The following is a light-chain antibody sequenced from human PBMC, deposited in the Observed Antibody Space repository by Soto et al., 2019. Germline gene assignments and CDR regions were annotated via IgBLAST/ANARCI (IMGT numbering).Light chain of an antibody. CDR2: GAS. CDR1: QSVSSSY. J-gene: IGKJ4*01. V-gene: IGKV3-20*01. Sequence: DIVLTQSPGTLSLSPGERAALSCRASQSVSSSYLVWYQQKPGQAPRLLIYGASNRATDIPDRFSGSGSGTDFTLTISRLEPEDFAVYYCQQHDNSPLTFGGGTKVDIK. CDR3: QQHDNSPLT.